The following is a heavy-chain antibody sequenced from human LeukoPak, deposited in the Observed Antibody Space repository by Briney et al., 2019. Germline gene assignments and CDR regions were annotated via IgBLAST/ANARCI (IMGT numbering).Heavy chain of an antibody. CDR2: MNPNSGNT. D-gene: IGHD5-18*01. CDR1: GYTFTSCD. V-gene: IGHV1-8*01. CDR3: ARGTAMADY. J-gene: IGHJ4*02. Sequence: ASVKVSCKASGYTFTSCDINWVRQATGQGLEWMGWMNPNSGNTGYAQKLQGRVTMTTDTSTSTAYMELRSLRSDDTAVYYCARGTAMADYWGQGTLVTVSS.